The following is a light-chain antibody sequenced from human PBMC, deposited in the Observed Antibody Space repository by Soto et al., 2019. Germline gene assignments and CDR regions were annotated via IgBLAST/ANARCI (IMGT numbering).Light chain of an antibody. CDR3: QQYNSYQFT. CDR2: AAS. CDR1: QGISSY. Sequence: DIPLTQSPSFLSASVGDRVTITCRASQGISSYLAWYQQKPGKAPKLLIYAASTLQSGVPSRFSGSGSATEFTLTISSLQPEDFATYYCQQYNSYQFTFGPGTKVDIK. J-gene: IGKJ3*01. V-gene: IGKV1-9*01.